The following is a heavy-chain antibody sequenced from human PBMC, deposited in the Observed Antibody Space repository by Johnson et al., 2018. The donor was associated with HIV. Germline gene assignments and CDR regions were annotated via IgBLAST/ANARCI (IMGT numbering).Heavy chain of an antibody. J-gene: IGHJ3*02. D-gene: IGHD1-26*01. CDR1: GFTFSSYG. Sequence: QVQLVESGGGVVQPGRSLRLSCAASGFTFSSYGMHWVRQAPGKGLEWVAVISYDGSNKYYADSVKGRFTISRDNSKNMLYLQMNSLRAGDTAVYYCAKDSDKWAISGDDAVDIWGQGTMVTVSS. CDR2: ISYDGSNK. CDR3: AKDSDKWAISGDDAVDI. V-gene: IGHV3-30*18.